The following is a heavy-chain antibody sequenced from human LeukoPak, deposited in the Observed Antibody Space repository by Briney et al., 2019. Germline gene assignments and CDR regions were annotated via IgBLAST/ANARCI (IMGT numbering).Heavy chain of an antibody. CDR2: ISSSSSYI. CDR3: ARDRGAGILDY. V-gene: IGHV3-21*01. Sequence: GGSLRLSCSASGFTFSNYKMHWVRQAPGKGLVWVSSISSSSSYIYYADSVKGRFTVSRDNARNSLYLQMNSLRAGDTAVYYCARDRGAGILDYWGQGTLVTVSS. D-gene: IGHD6-19*01. CDR1: GFTFSNYK. J-gene: IGHJ4*02.